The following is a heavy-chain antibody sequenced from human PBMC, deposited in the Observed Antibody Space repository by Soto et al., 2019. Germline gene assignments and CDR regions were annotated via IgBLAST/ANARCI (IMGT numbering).Heavy chain of an antibody. V-gene: IGHV3-74*01. CDR1: GFTFSTYW. CDR3: ATVATTSYNWFDP. CDR2: INIAGTIT. J-gene: IGHJ5*02. D-gene: IGHD5-12*01. Sequence: EVQLVESGGGLVQPGMSLRLSCAASGFTFSTYWMHWVRQAPGKGLVWVSRINIAGTITSYADSVKGRFTVSRDNAKNTRYLQINSLTADDTAVYYCATVATTSYNWFDPWGQGTLVTVSS.